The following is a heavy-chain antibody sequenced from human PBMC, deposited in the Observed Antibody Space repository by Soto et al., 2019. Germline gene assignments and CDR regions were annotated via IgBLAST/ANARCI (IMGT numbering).Heavy chain of an antibody. D-gene: IGHD2-8*01. J-gene: IGHJ5*02. V-gene: IGHV5-10-1*01. CDR2: IDPSDSYT. CDR1: GYSFTSYW. CDR3: ARFVSGDCTNGVCYRGFDP. Sequence: PGESLKISCKGSGYSFTSYWISWVRQMPGKGLEWMGRIDPSDSYTNYSPSFQGHVTISADKSISTAYLQWSSLKASDTAMYYCARFVSGDCTNGVCYRGFDPWGQGTLATVSS.